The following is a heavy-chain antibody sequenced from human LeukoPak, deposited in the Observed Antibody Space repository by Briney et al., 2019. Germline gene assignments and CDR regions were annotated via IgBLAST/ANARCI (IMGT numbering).Heavy chain of an antibody. Sequence: PGGSLRLSCAASGFTFSSYAMHWVRQAPGKGLEWVAVISYDGSNKYYSDSMKGRFTISRDNAKNSLCLQMNSLRAEDTAIYYCVRSGGYWGQGTLVTVSS. CDR3: VRSGGY. CDR2: ISYDGSNK. D-gene: IGHD1-26*01. CDR1: GFTFSSYA. J-gene: IGHJ4*02. V-gene: IGHV3-30-3*01.